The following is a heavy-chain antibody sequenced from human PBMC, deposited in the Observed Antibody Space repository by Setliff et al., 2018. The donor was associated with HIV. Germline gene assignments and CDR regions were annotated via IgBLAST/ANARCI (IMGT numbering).Heavy chain of an antibody. CDR3: ASAGGGNSGTRWFDY. CDR2: IGSDVRII. J-gene: IGHJ4*02. V-gene: IGHV3-48*01. CDR1: GVTFSIYS. D-gene: IGHD2-21*02. Sequence: PGGSLRLSCVVSGVTFSIYSMAWVRQAPGKGLEWLSYIGSDVRIIFYGDSVKGRFTVSRDNAKNSLYLHMNNLRAEDTAVYYCASAGGGNSGTRWFDYWGQGALVTVSS.